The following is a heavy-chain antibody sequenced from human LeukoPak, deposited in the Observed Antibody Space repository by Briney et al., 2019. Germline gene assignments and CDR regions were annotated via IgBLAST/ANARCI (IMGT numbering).Heavy chain of an antibody. Sequence: GGSLRLSCAASGFTFSSYSMNWVRQAPGKGLEWVSSISSSSSYIYYADSVKGRFTISRDNAKNSLYLQMNSLRAEDTAVYYCARGGNYGSGSYLHYYYGMDVWGQGTTVTVPS. D-gene: IGHD3-10*01. CDR2: ISSSSSYI. V-gene: IGHV3-21*01. CDR3: ARGGNYGSGSYLHYYYGMDV. CDR1: GFTFSSYS. J-gene: IGHJ6*02.